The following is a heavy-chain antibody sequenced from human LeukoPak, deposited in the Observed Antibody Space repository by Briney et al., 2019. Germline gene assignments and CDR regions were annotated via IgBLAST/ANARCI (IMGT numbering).Heavy chain of an antibody. CDR1: GGTFNSHV. V-gene: IGHV1-18*01. Sequence: GSSVKVSCKASGGTFNSHVISWVRQAPGQGLEWMGWISAYNGNTNYAQKLQGRVTMTTDTSTSTAYMELRSLRSDDTAVYYCARDQDYGATPAYYYYMDVWGKGTTVTVSS. CDR3: ARDQDYGATPAYYYYMDV. J-gene: IGHJ6*03. CDR2: ISAYNGNT. D-gene: IGHD4/OR15-4a*01.